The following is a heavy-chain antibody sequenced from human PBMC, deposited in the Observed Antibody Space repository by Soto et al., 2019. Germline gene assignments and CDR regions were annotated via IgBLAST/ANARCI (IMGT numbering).Heavy chain of an antibody. CDR1: GGSISSYY. D-gene: IGHD2-2*02. Sequence: TSETLSLTCTVSGGSISSYYWSWIRQPPGKGLEWIGYIYYSGSTNYNPSLKSRVTISVDTSKNQFSLKLSSVTAADTAVYYCARGGYCSSTSCYTGYGMDVWGQGTTVTVSS. J-gene: IGHJ6*02. CDR2: IYYSGST. V-gene: IGHV4-59*01. CDR3: ARGGYCSSTSCYTGYGMDV.